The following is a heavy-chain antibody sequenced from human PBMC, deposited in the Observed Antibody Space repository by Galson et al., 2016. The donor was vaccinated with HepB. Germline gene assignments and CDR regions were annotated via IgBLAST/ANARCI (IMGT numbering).Heavy chain of an antibody. V-gene: IGHV3-23*01. CDR1: GFTFSTYA. CDR3: AREACHDTSCYNYLDY. CDR2: IIGTGFHT. D-gene: IGHD2-2*02. Sequence: RLSCAASGFTFSTYAMTWVRQAPGKGLEWISNIIGTGFHTYYAESVKGRFTVSRDNSNNTLYLQMNSLRVEDTAVYYCAREACHDTSCYNYLDYWGQGILVTVS. J-gene: IGHJ4*02.